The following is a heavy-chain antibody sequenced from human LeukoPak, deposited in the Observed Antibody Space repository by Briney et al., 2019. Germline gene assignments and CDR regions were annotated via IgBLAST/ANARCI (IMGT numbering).Heavy chain of an antibody. Sequence: ASVTVSCKASGYTFTRYYMHWVRQAPGKGLAWMGWINPNSGGTNYAQNFQGRVTMTRDTSISTAYMELSRLRSDDTAVYYCARDKSWDYWGQGTLVTVSS. CDR2: INPNSGGT. V-gene: IGHV1-2*02. J-gene: IGHJ4*02. CDR3: ARDKSWDY. CDR1: GYTFTRYY.